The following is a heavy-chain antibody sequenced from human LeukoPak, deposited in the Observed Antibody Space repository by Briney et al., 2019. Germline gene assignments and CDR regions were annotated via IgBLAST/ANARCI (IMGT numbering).Heavy chain of an antibody. D-gene: IGHD6-13*01. Sequence: ASVKVSCKASGGTFSSYAISWVRQAPGQGLEWMGIINPSGGSTSYAQKFQGRVTMTRDTSTSTVYVELSSLRSEDTAVYYCARDGAAAGTTYYYYNGMDVWGQGTTVTVSS. V-gene: IGHV1-46*01. CDR2: INPSGGST. CDR3: ARDGAAAGTTYYYYNGMDV. CDR1: GGTFSSYA. J-gene: IGHJ6*02.